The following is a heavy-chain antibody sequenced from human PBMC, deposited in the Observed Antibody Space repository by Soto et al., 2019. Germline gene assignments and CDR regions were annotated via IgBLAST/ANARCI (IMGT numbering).Heavy chain of an antibody. CDR2: FDPEDGET. CDR1: GYTLTELS. D-gene: IGHD3-10*01. Sequence: GASVKVSCKVSGYTLTELSMHWVRQAPGKGLEWMGGFDPEDGETIYAQKFQGRVTMTEDTSTDTAYMELSSLGSEDTAVYYCATAPPGFWDSFDIWGQGTMVTVSS. J-gene: IGHJ3*02. CDR3: ATAPPGFWDSFDI. V-gene: IGHV1-24*01.